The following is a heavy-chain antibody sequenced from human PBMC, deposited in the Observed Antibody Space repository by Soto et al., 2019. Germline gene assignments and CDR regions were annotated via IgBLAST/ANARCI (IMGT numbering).Heavy chain of an antibody. D-gene: IGHD2-2*02. CDR1: GGSISSSNW. CDR2: IYHSGST. Sequence: SETLSLTCAVSGGSISSSNWWSWVRQPPWKGLEWIGEIYHSGSTNYNPSLKSRVNISVDKSKNQFSLKLSSVTAADTAVYYCARVPLVPDAIIYYYYGMEFWGQGTTVTFSS. V-gene: IGHV4-4*02. CDR3: ARVPLVPDAIIYYYYGMEF. J-gene: IGHJ6*01.